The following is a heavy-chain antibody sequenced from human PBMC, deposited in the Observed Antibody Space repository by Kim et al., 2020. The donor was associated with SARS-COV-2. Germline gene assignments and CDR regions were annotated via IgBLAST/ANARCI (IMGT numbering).Heavy chain of an antibody. V-gene: IGHV3-23*03. CDR2: IYSGGSTT. CDR3: AKGGLVAPSDY. Sequence: GGSLRLSCAASGFTFSSYVMSWVRQPPGKGLEWVSVIYSGGSTTYYADSVKGRFTISRDNSKNTLYLQMNSLRAEDTAVYYCAKGGLVAPSDYWGQGTMGTVSS. J-gene: IGHJ4*02. D-gene: IGHD2-2*01. CDR1: GFTFSSYV.